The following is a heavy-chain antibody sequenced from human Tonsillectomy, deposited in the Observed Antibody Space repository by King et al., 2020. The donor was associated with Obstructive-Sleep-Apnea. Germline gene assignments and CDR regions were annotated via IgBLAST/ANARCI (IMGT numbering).Heavy chain of an antibody. J-gene: IGHJ6*02. CDR2: IDPSDSYT. CDR3: ASIVVVPAATDNYYYYGMDV. CDR1: GYSFTSYW. V-gene: IGHV5-10-1*01. Sequence: QLVQSGAEVKKPGESLRISCKGSGYSFTSYWISWVRQMPGKGLEWMGRIDPSDSYTNYSPSFQGHVTISADKSISTAYLQWSSLKASDTAMYYCASIVVVPAATDNYYYYGMDVWAKGPRSPSP. D-gene: IGHD2-2*01.